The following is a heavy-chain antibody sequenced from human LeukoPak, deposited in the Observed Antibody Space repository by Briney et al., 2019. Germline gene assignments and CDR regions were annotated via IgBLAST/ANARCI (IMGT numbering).Heavy chain of an antibody. J-gene: IGHJ4*02. Sequence: ASVKVSCKASGYTFTSYGITWVRRAHGQGLEWMGIINPSGGSTSYAQKFQGRVTMTRDTSTSTVYMELSSLRSEDTAVYYCARDPYGSGGEDYWGQGTLVTVSP. CDR1: GYTFTSYG. D-gene: IGHD3-10*01. V-gene: IGHV1-46*01. CDR3: ARDPYGSGGEDY. CDR2: INPSGGST.